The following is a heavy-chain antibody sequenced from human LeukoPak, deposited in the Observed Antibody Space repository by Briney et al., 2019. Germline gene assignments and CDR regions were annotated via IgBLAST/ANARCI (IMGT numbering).Heavy chain of an antibody. CDR3: ARVYASRGYSGYDYHYYYYMDV. CDR2: ISSSSISTI. Sequence: GGSLRLSCAASGFTFSSYSMNWVRQAPGKGLEWVSYISSSSISTIYYADSVKGRFTISRDNAKNSPYLQMNSLRAEDTAVYYCARVYASRGYSGYDYHYYYYMDVWGKGTTVTVSS. CDR1: GFTFSSYS. J-gene: IGHJ6*03. V-gene: IGHV3-48*01. D-gene: IGHD5-12*01.